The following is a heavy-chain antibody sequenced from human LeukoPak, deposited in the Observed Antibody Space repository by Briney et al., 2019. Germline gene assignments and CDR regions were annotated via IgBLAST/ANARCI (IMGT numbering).Heavy chain of an antibody. Sequence: EASVKVSCKASGYTFTSYDINWVRQATGQGLEWMGWMNPNSGNTGYAQKFQGRVTMTRNTSISTAYMELSSLRSEDTAVYYCARGVGDFWSGYSPYYYYGMDVWGQGTTVTVSS. V-gene: IGHV1-8*01. CDR3: ARGVGDFWSGYSPYYYYGMDV. J-gene: IGHJ6*02. CDR2: MNPNSGNT. CDR1: GYTFTSYD. D-gene: IGHD3-3*01.